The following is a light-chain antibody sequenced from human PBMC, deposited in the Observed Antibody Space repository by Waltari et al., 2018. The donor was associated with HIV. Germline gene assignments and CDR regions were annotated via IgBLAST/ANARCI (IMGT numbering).Light chain of an antibody. Sequence: SYELTQPPSMSVSPGQTASITCSGDKLGGKYVCWYQQRPGQSPVMVLYQDSERPSGVPERFSGSNSGNTATLTISGTQPLDEADYYCQVWDNNTAVFGGGTKLTVL. V-gene: IGLV3-1*01. CDR2: QDS. J-gene: IGLJ2*01. CDR3: QVWDNNTAV. CDR1: KLGGKY.